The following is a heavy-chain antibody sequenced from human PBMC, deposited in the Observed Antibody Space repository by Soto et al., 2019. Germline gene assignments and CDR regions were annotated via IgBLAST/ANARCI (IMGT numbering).Heavy chain of an antibody. D-gene: IGHD3-10*01. V-gene: IGHV3-30*03. CDR3: VGGQYYFDY. CDR2: ISYDGSDK. J-gene: IGHJ4*02. CDR1: GFPFTSYG. Sequence: QVQLVESGGGVVQPGRSLRLSCAASGFPFTSYGMHWVREGPDKGLEWVAIISYDGSDKYYADSVKGRFTISRDNSKKTLYLQMNSLRPEDTALYYCVGGQYYFDYRGQGTLVIVSP.